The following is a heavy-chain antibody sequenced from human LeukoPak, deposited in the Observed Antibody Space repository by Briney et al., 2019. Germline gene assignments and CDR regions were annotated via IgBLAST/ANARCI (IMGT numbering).Heavy chain of an antibody. CDR1: GFTFSSYS. J-gene: IGHJ4*02. D-gene: IGHD2-2*01. V-gene: IGHV3-21*01. CDR2: ISRSSSCI. CDR3: ARSGCSSTSCSPEY. Sequence: GGSLRLSCAASGFTFSSYSMNWVRQAPGKGLEWVSSISRSSSCIYYGDSVKGRFTISRDNAKNSLYLQMNSLRAEDTAVYYCARSGCSSTSCSPEYWGQGTLVSVSS.